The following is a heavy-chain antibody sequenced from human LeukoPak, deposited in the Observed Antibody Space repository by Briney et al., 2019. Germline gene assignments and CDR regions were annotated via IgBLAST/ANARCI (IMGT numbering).Heavy chain of an antibody. J-gene: IGHJ4*02. D-gene: IGHD5-24*01. CDR2: IYSGGRT. V-gene: IGHV3-66*01. CDR3: ARDRRWLQYSDC. Sequence: PGGSLRLSCAASGFTVSSNYMSCGPQAPGKGLEWVSVIYSGGRTYYPAYVKGRFTISTDDSKNTLYLEMKSQRPEDTAVYYCARDRRWLQYSDCWGQGSLVSVSS. CDR1: GFTVSSNY.